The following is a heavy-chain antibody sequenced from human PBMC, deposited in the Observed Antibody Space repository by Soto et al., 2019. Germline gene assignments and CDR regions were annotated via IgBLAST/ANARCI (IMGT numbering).Heavy chain of an antibody. CDR2: ISISSATR. V-gene: IGHV3-48*02. CDR3: VRGLVTIDY. J-gene: IGHJ4*02. CDR1: GFTLNTFG. Sequence: GGSLRLSCGASGFTLNTFGMNWVRQAPGRGLEWVSYISISSATRYYADSVKGRFTISRDNAENSLYLQMSSLRDEDTAVYYCVRGLVTIDYWGQGTLVTVSS.